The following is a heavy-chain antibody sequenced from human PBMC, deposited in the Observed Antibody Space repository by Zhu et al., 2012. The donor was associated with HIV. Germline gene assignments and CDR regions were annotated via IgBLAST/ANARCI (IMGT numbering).Heavy chain of an antibody. D-gene: IGHD5-24*01. CDR3: ASISQTWPDFDY. CDR2: IYYSGST. CDR1: GGSISSYY. Sequence: QVQLQESGPGLVKPSETLSLTCTVSGGSISSYYWSWIRQPPGKGLEWIGYIYYSGSTNYNPSLKSRVTISVDTSKNQFSLKLSSVTAADTAVYYCASISQTWPDFDYWGQGTLVTVSS. J-gene: IGHJ4*02. V-gene: IGHV4-59*01.